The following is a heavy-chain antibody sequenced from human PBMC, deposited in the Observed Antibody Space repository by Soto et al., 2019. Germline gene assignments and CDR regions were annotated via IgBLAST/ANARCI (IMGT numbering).Heavy chain of an antibody. CDR2: IYHSGST. V-gene: IGHV4-30-2*01. CDR1: GGSISSGGYF. J-gene: IGHJ6*02. Sequence: SETLPLTCAVSGGSISSGGYFWSWIRQPPGKGLEWIGYIYHSGSTYYNPSLKSRVSISVDRSKSQFSLKLSSVTAADTAVYYCARLNGYCISSNCHGHYAMDVWGQGTTVTVSS. D-gene: IGHD2-2*01. CDR3: ARLNGYCISSNCHGHYAMDV.